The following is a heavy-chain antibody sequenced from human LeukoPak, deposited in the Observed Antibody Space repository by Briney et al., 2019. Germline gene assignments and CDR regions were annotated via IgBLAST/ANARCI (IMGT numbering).Heavy chain of an antibody. V-gene: IGHV3-66*01. CDR2: IYSGGST. CDR1: VTNAW. Sequence: GGSLRLSCAGSVTNAWMSWVRQAPGKGLEWVSVIYSGGSTYCADSVKGRFTISRDNSKNTLYLQMNSLRAEDTAVYYCARGNGDYHYWGQGTLVTVSS. D-gene: IGHD4-17*01. J-gene: IGHJ4*02. CDR3: ARGNGDYHY.